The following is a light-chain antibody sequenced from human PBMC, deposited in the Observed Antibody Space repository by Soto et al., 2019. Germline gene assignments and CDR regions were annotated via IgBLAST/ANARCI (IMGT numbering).Light chain of an antibody. J-gene: IGLJ2*01. Sequence: QSALTQSASVSGSPGQSITISCTGTGSVVGSYNLVSWYQQVPGKAPKLMVYEDTKRPSGVSNRFSGSKSGNSASLAISGLQAEDEADYYCCSYAESSRTLVFGGGTKLTVL. CDR1: GSVVGSYNL. CDR2: EDT. CDR3: CSYAESSRTLV. V-gene: IGLV2-23*01.